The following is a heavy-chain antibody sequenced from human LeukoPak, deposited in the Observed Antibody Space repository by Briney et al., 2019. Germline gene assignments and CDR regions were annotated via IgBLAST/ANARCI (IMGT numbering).Heavy chain of an antibody. CDR3: ARGPGDSWYFDL. V-gene: IGHV4-61*01. CDR1: GGSVSSGSYY. Sequence: SETLSLTCTVSGGSVSSGSYYWSWIRQPPGKGLEWIGYIYYSGSTNYNPSLKTRVTISVDTSGNQFSLKLSSVTAADTAVYYCARGPGDSWYFDLWGRGTLVTVSS. J-gene: IGHJ2*01. D-gene: IGHD2-21*02. CDR2: IYYSGST.